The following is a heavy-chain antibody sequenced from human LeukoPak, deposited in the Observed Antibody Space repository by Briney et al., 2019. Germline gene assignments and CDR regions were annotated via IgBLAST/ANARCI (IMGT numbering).Heavy chain of an antibody. V-gene: IGHV1-69*13. CDR3: ARVAYWGSGALNWFDP. CDR1: GDTFSNYA. J-gene: IGHJ5*02. Sequence: SVKVSCKASGDTFSNYALSWVRQAPGQGLEWLGGIIPIYGSPHYAQEFQGRITITADESTTTVYMELSSLKSEDTAVYSCARVAYWGSGALNWFDPWGQGTLVTVSS. CDR2: IIPIYGSP. D-gene: IGHD2-21*01.